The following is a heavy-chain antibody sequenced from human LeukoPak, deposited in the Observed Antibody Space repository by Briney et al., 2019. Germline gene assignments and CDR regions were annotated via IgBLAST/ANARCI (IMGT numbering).Heavy chain of an antibody. CDR1: GGSFSGYY. J-gene: IGHJ3*02. Sequence: SETLSLTCAVYGGSFSGYYWSWIRQPPGKGLEWIGEINHSGSTNYNPSLKSRVTISVDTSKNQFSLKLSSVTAADTAVYYCARGRLIVVAPAAIHAFDIWGQGTMVTVSS. V-gene: IGHV4-34*01. CDR3: ARGRLIVVAPAAIHAFDI. D-gene: IGHD2-2*01. CDR2: INHSGST.